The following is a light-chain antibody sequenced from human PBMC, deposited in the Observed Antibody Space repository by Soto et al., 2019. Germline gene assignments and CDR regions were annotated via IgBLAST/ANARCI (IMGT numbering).Light chain of an antibody. CDR3: QHYVTSLTT. CDR2: GAS. J-gene: IGKJ1*01. CDR1: QSVTSTS. Sequence: EIVLTQSPGTLSLSPGERATLYCRASQSVTSTSFAWYQQKPGQAPRLLIFGASIRVTGIPDRFIGSGSGTDFTLTISRLEPEDFAVYYCQHYVTSLTTFGQGTKVDIK. V-gene: IGKV3-20*01.